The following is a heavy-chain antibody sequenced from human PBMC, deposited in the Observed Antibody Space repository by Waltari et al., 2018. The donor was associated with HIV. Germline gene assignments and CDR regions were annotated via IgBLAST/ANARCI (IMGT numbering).Heavy chain of an antibody. CDR3: ARAFMIRGTGAFDI. J-gene: IGHJ3*02. CDR2: ISSSGSTI. CDR1: GFTFCSYE. Sequence: EVQVVESGGGLVHPGGSLRLSCAASGFTFCSYEMNWVRQAPGKGLGWVSYISSSGSTIYFADSVKGRFTMSRDNAKNSLYLRMNSLRAEDTAVYYCARAFMIRGTGAFDIWGQGTMVTVSS. D-gene: IGHD3-10*01. V-gene: IGHV3-48*03.